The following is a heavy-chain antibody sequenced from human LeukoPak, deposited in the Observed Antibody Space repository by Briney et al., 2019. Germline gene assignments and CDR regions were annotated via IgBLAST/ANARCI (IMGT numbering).Heavy chain of an antibody. D-gene: IGHD2-2*01. CDR2: IYYSGST. CDR3: ARVVNCSSTSCFYYFDY. V-gene: IGHV4-31*03. CDR1: GGSISSGGYY. J-gene: IGHJ4*02. Sequence: PSETLSLTCTVSGGSISSGGYYWSWIRQHPGKGLEWSGYIYYSGSTYYNPSLKSRVTISVDTSKNQFSLKLSSVTAADTAVYYCARVVNCSSTSCFYYFDYWGQGTLVTVSS.